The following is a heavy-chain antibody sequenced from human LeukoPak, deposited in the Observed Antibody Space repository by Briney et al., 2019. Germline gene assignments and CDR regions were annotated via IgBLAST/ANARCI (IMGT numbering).Heavy chain of an antibody. V-gene: IGHV1-2*02. CDR1: GYSFSDYY. J-gene: IGHJ4*02. Sequence: ASVKVSCKASGYSFSDYYMNWVRQAPGQGLEWMGWINPNSGGTNYAQKFQGRVTMTRDTSISTAYMELSRLTSDDTAVYYCARGRRRDGYRTFDYWGQGTLVTVSS. D-gene: IGHD5-24*01. CDR2: INPNSGGT. CDR3: ARGRRRDGYRTFDY.